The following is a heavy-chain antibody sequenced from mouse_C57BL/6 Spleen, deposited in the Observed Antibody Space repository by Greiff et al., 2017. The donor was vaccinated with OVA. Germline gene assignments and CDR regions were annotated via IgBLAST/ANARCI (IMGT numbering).Heavy chain of an antibody. Sequence: QVQLQQPGAELVKPGASVKLSCKASGYTFTSYWMHWVKQRPGRGLEWIGRIDPNSGGTKYNEKFKSKATLTVDKPSSTAYMQLSSLTSEDSAVYYDARSEDITTVVVYYYAMDYWGQGTSVTVSS. J-gene: IGHJ4*01. CDR1: GYTFTSYW. CDR2: IDPNSGGT. V-gene: IGHV1-72*01. CDR3: ARSEDITTVVVYYYAMDY. D-gene: IGHD1-1*01.